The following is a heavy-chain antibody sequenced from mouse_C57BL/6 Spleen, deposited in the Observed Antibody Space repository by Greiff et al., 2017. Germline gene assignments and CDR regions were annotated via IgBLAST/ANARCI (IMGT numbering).Heavy chain of an antibody. J-gene: IGHJ4*01. CDR1: GYSITSGYY. Sequence: DVQLQESGPGLVKPSQSLSLTCSVTGYSITSGYYWNWIRQFPGNKLEWMGYISYDGSNNYNPSLKNRISITRDTSKNQFFLKLNSVTTEDTATYYCARGYSNLYAMDYWGQGTSVTVSS. CDR2: ISYDGSN. V-gene: IGHV3-6*01. D-gene: IGHD2-5*01. CDR3: ARGYSNLYAMDY.